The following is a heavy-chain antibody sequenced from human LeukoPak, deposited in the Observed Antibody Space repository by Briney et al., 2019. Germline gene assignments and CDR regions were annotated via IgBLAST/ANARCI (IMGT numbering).Heavy chain of an antibody. D-gene: IGHD3-10*01. V-gene: IGHV3-23*01. CDR1: GFSLNSEG. CDR2: ISTTAGNT. Sequence: GGSLRLSCAASGFSLNSEGMSWVRQAPEKGLEWVAAISTTAGNTYYIDSVKGRFTISRDNSKNTLYLQMNSLRAEDTAIYYCAKHELTVIRGVISLAYWGKGTLVTVSS. J-gene: IGHJ4*02. CDR3: AKHELTVIRGVISLAY.